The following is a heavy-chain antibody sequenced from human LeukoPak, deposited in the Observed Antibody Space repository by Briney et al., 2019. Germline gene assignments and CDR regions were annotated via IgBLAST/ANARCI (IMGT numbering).Heavy chain of an antibody. J-gene: IGHJ4*02. V-gene: IGHV4-4*02. CDR3: ARASRDYYDSSGLLDC. CDR1: GGSISSDYW. Sequence: SETLSLTCALSGGSISSDYWWNWVRQPPGKGLEWIGEIYHSGRTNFNPSLKSRVTISADKSKNHFSLKLSSVTAADTAVYYCARASRDYYDSSGLLDCWGRGTLVTVSS. D-gene: IGHD3-22*01. CDR2: IYHSGRT.